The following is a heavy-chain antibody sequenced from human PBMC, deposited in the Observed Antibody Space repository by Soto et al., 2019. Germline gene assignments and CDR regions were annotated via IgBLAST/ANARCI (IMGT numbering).Heavy chain of an antibody. CDR1: GFSFSSYG. J-gene: IGHJ4*02. D-gene: IGHD2-15*01. Sequence: SGGSLRLSCAASGFSFSSYGMRWVRQAPGRGLEWVAVISYDGSNTYYGDSVKGRFTLSRDNPKNTLYLQMNRLRAEDTAVYYCAKPILKGYCSGGSCYVLDYWGQGTLVTVSS. CDR3: AKPILKGYCSGGSCYVLDY. V-gene: IGHV3-30*18. CDR2: ISYDGSNT.